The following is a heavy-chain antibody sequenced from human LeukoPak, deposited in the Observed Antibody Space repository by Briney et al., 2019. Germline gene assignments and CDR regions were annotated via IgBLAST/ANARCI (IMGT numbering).Heavy chain of an antibody. V-gene: IGHV4-4*09. CDR2: IHSSGYT. CDR1: GGSISSYY. J-gene: IGHJ5*02. CDR3: AKRQGPNSGSYDYFDP. D-gene: IGHD1-26*01. Sequence: SETLSLTCTVSGGSISSYYWSWIRQPPGQGLEWIAYIHSSGYTNYNPSLKSRVTISVDTDKNQFSLKVTSVTAADTAVYYCAKRQGPNSGSYDYFDPWGQGTLVTVSS.